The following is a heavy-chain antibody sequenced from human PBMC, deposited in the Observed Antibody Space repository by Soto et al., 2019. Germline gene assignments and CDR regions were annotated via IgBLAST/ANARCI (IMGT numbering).Heavy chain of an antibody. CDR2: IYYSGST. V-gene: IGHV4-30-4*01. CDR3: ARDFQSIAVAGPTIFYYYYYGMDV. J-gene: IGHJ6*02. D-gene: IGHD6-19*01. Sequence: PSETLSLTCTVSGGSISSGDYYWSWIRQPPGKGLEWIGYIYYSGSTYYNPSLKSRVTISVDTSKNQFSLKLSSVTAADTAVYYCARDFQSIAVAGPTIFYYYYYGMDVWGQGTTVNVSS. CDR1: GGSISSGDYY.